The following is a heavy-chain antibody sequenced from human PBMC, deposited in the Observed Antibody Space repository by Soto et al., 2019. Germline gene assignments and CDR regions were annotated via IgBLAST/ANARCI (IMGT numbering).Heavy chain of an antibody. CDR3: ARAPYYYGSGSYYNVPAAFDS. Sequence: VKVSCKASGGTFSSYTISWVRQAPGQGLEWMGRIIPILGIANYAQKFQGRVTITAEKSTSTAYMELSSLRSEDTAVYYFARAPYYYGSGSYYNVPAAFDSWGQGTQVTVSS. CDR1: GGTFSSYT. D-gene: IGHD3-10*01. J-gene: IGHJ5*01. V-gene: IGHV1-69*02. CDR2: IIPILGIA.